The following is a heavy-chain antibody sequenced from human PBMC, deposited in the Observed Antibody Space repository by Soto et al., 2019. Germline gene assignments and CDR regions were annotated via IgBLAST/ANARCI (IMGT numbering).Heavy chain of an antibody. CDR1: GDSIGSYY. Sequence: SETLSLTCAVSGDSIGSYYCMWIRQPPGKGLESIGYLYYSRSANYNPSLKSRVTISVDTSTNQCSLKLSSVTAADTAVYYCARSVDPWGQGTLVTVSS. V-gene: IGHV4-59*12. CDR3: ARSVDP. CDR2: LYYSRSA. J-gene: IGHJ5*02.